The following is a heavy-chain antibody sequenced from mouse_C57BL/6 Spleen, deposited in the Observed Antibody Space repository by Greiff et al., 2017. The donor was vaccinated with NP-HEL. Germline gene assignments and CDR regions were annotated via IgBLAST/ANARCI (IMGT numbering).Heavy chain of an antibody. CDR1: GYAFSSYW. CDR3: ARYPSYYSNYEGFAY. CDR2: IYPGDGDT. J-gene: IGHJ3*01. Sequence: VQLQQSGAELVKPGASVKISCKASGYAFSSYWMNWVKQRPGKGLEWIGQIYPGDGDTNYNGKFKGKATLTADKSSSTAYMQLSSLTSEDSAVYFCARYPSYYSNYEGFAYWGQGTLVTVSA. V-gene: IGHV1-80*01. D-gene: IGHD2-5*01.